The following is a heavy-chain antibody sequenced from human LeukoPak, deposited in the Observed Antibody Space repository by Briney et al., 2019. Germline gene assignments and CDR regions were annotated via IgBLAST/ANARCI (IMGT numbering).Heavy chain of an antibody. CDR1: GFTVSSNY. D-gene: IGHD5-12*01. J-gene: IGHJ4*02. V-gene: IGHV3-66*01. CDR2: IYSGGST. Sequence: GGSLRLSCAASGFTVSSNYMSWVRQAPGKGLEWVSVIYSGGSTYYADSVKGRFTISRDNSKNTLYLQMNSLRAEDTAVYYCARGWLRAGWAFDYWGQGTLVTVSS. CDR3: ARGWLRAGWAFDY.